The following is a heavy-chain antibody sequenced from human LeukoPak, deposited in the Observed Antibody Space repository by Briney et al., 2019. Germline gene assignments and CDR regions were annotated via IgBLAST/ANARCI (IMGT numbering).Heavy chain of an antibody. CDR1: GGSTSSGDYH. V-gene: IGHV4-30-4*01. J-gene: IGHJ5*02. Sequence: PSQTLSLTCTVSGGSTSSGDYHWNWIRQPPGEGLEWIGFIHDSGSTYYNPSLKSRIIISRDVSKKQFSLELSSVTAADTAVYYCARGFGAGNYYYGWFDPWGQGTLVTVSS. D-gene: IGHD3-10*01. CDR2: IHDSGST. CDR3: ARGFGAGNYYYGWFDP.